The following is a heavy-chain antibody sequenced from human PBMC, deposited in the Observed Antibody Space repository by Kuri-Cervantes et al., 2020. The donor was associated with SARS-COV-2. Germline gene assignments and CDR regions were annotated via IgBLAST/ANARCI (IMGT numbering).Heavy chain of an antibody. D-gene: IGHD6-6*01. CDR3: ARDKTHSSSARPWAETAYYGMDV. CDR2: IGTAGDT. V-gene: IGHV3-13*01. Sequence: GGSLRLSCAASGFTFSSYDMHWVRQATGKGLEWVSAIGTAGDTYYPGSVKGRFTISRDNSKNTLYLQMNSLRAGDTAVYYCARDKTHSSSARPWAETAYYGMDVWGQGTTVTVSS. CDR1: GFTFSSYD. J-gene: IGHJ6*02.